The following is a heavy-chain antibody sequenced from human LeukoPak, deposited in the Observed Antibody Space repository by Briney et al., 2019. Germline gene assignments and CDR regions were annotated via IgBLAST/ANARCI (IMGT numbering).Heavy chain of an antibody. CDR2: INSDGSST. CDR1: GFTFSSYW. V-gene: IGHV3-74*01. J-gene: IGHJ4*02. Sequence: GGSLRLSCAASGFTFSSYWMHWVRQAPGKGLVWVSRINSDGSSTSYADSVKGRFTISRDNAKNTLYLRMNSLRAEDTAVYYCARDSSGYDFWSGYYSLDYWGQGTLVTVSS. D-gene: IGHD3-3*01. CDR3: ARDSSGYDFWSGYYSLDY.